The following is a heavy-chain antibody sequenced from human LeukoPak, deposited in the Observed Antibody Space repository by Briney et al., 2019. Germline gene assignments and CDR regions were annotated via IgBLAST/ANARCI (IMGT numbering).Heavy chain of an antibody. Sequence: PGESPKISCRGSGYSFNTYWIGWVRQMPGKGLEWMGILYPGDSDTRYSPSFQGQVTMSADKSINTAYLQWSSLKASDTAMYYCARRQGCSSTSCPPDYWGQGTLVTVSS. CDR3: ARRQGCSSTSCPPDY. D-gene: IGHD2-2*01. J-gene: IGHJ4*02. CDR2: LYPGDSDT. V-gene: IGHV5-51*01. CDR1: GYSFNTYW.